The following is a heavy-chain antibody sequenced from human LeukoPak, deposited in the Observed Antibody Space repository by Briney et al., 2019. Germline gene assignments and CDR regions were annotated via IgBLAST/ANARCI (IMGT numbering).Heavy chain of an antibody. CDR3: ARGLGGYYDSSGYYYDLAY. Sequence: ASVKVSCKASGYTFTSYAMHWVRQAPGQRLEWMGWINAGNGNTKYSQEFQGRVTITRDTSASTAYMELSSLRSEDMAAYYCARGLGGYYDSSGYYYDLAYWGQGTLVTVSS. J-gene: IGHJ4*02. CDR1: GYTFTSYA. V-gene: IGHV1-3*03. CDR2: INAGNGNT. D-gene: IGHD3-22*01.